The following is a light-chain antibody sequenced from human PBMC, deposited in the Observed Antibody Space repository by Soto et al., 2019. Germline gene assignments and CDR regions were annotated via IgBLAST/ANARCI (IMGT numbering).Light chain of an antibody. CDR1: SSDVGGYDF. Sequence: QSALTQPRSVSGSPGQSVTISCTGTSSDVGGYDFVSWYQQHPGKAPKPMIYDVTNRPSGVPDRFSGSKSGNTASLTISGLQAEDEAAYYCCSYAGSYTLIFGGGTKVTVL. J-gene: IGLJ2*01. V-gene: IGLV2-11*01. CDR2: DVT. CDR3: CSYAGSYTLI.